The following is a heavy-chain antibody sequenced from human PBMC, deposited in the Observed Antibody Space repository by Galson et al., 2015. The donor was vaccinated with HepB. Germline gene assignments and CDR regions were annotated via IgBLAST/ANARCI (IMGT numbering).Heavy chain of an antibody. D-gene: IGHD3-10*01. J-gene: IGHJ4*02. V-gene: IGHV3-21*01. CDR1: GFTFSSYA. CDR3: ARSLITMVRASY. CDR2: ISSSSSYI. Sequence: SLRLSCAASGFTFSSYAMSWVRQAPGKGLEWVSSISSSSSYIYYADSVKGRFTISRDNAKNSLYLQMNSLRAEDTAVYYCARSLITMVRASYWGQGTLVTVSS.